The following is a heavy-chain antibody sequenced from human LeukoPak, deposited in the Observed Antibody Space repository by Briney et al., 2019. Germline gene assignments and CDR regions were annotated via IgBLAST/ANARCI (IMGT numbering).Heavy chain of an antibody. J-gene: IGHJ4*02. CDR1: GFTFSSYG. Sequence: GGSLRLSCAASGFTFSSYGMHWVRQAPGKGLEGVAVISYDGSNKYYVDSVKGRFTISRDNSKNTLYLQMNSLRAEDTAVYYCAKDGMQGGYFDYWGQGTLVTVSS. CDR2: ISYDGSNK. D-gene: IGHD1-1*01. CDR3: AKDGMQGGYFDY. V-gene: IGHV3-30*18.